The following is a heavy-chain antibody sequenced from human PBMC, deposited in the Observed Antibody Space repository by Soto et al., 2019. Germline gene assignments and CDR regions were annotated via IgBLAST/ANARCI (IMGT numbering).Heavy chain of an antibody. J-gene: IGHJ6*02. CDR2: ISAYNGNT. V-gene: IGHV1-18*01. Sequence: QVQLVQSGAEVKKPGASVKVSCKASGYTFTSYGISWVRQAPGQGLEWMGWISAYNGNTNYAQKLQGRVTMTTDTSTCTAYMELRSLRSDDTAVYYCARESKYYDFWSGSTGMDVWGQGTTVTVSS. CDR1: GYTFTSYG. CDR3: ARESKYYDFWSGSTGMDV. D-gene: IGHD3-3*01.